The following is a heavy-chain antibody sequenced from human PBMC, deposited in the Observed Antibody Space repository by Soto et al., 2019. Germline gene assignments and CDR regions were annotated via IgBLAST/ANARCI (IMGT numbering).Heavy chain of an antibody. Sequence: SQTLPLSYDISGDSVSSNSAAWNWIRKSPSRGLEWLGRTYYRSKWYNDYAVSVKSRITINPDTSKNQFSLQLNSVTPEDTAVYYCARSSSPYGDYEVVDYWGQGTLVTVSS. D-gene: IGHD4-17*01. CDR3: ARSSSPYGDYEVVDY. J-gene: IGHJ4*02. V-gene: IGHV6-1*01. CDR1: GDSVSSNSAA. CDR2: TYYRSKWYN.